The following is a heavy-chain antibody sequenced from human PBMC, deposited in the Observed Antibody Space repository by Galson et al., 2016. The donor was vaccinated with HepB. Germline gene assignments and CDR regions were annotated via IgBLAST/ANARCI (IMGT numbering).Heavy chain of an antibody. CDR1: GGSISSRSYY. CDR2: IHSSGSPY. J-gene: IGHJ4*02. Sequence: ETLSLTCTVSGGSISSRSYYWGWIRQPPGKGLEWIASIHSSGSPYYYNPSLKSRLTVSVDTSKNQFSLRLRSVTAADTALYFCARHEGYGSGPPWDDWGQGTLVTVSS. V-gene: IGHV4-39*01. D-gene: IGHD5-18*01. CDR3: ARHEGYGSGPPWDD.